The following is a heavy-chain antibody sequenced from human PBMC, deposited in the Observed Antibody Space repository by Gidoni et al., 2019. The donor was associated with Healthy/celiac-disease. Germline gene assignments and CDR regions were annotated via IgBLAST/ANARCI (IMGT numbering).Heavy chain of an antibody. CDR2: ISYDGSNK. V-gene: IGHV3-30*04. D-gene: IGHD3-10*01. J-gene: IGHJ4*02. Sequence: QVQLVESGGVVVQPGRSLRLSCAASGSTFSSYAMHWVRQAPGKGLEWVAVISYDGSNKYYADSVKGRFTIARDNSKNTLYLQMNSLRAEDTAVYYCARVNGTWFGESTFDYWGQGTLVTVSS. CDR1: GSTFSSYA. CDR3: ARVNGTWFGESTFDY.